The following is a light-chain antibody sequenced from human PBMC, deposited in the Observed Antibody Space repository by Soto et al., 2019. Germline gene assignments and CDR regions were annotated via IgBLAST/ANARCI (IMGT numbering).Light chain of an antibody. J-gene: IGKJ5*01. V-gene: IGKV3-11*01. CDR1: QSVSNY. CDR2: DAS. Sequence: EIVLTQSPATLSLSPGERDNLSCRVSQSVSNYLAWYQQKPGQAPRLLIYDASNRASGIPARFSGSGSGTDFTLTISSLAPEDFAVYYCQQRSDWSSITFGQGTRLEI. CDR3: QQRSDWSSIT.